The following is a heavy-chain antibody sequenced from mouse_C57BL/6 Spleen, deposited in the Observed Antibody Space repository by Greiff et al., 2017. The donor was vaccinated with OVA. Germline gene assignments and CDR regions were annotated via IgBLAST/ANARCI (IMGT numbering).Heavy chain of an antibody. CDR3: ARGKRAWFAY. CDR1: GYTFTSYW. J-gene: IGHJ3*01. V-gene: IGHV1-50*01. Sequence: QVQLQQSGAELVKPGASVKLSCKASGYTFTSYWMQWVKQRPGQGLEWIGEIDPSDSYTNYNQKFKGKATLTVDTSSSTAYMQLSSLTSEDSAVYYCARGKRAWFAYWGQGTLVTVSA. CDR2: IDPSDSYT.